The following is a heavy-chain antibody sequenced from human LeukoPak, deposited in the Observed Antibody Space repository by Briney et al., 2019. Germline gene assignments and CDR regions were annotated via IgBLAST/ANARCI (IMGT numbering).Heavy chain of an antibody. CDR3: ARRVAGRGSYYFDY. V-gene: IGHV1-18*01. CDR2: ISAYNGNT. J-gene: IGHJ4*02. D-gene: IGHD6-19*01. CDR1: GYTFTSYG. Sequence: ASVKVSCKASGYTFTSYGISWVRQAPGQGLEWMGWISAYNGNTNYAQKLQGRVTMTTDTSTSTAYMELRSLRSDDTAVYYCARRVAGRGSYYFDYWGQGTLVTVSS.